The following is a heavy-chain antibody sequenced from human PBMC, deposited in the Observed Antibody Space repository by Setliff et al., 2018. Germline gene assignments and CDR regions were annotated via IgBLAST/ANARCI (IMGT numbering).Heavy chain of an antibody. V-gene: IGHV4-39*01. CDR2: IYYSGST. CDR3: ARHFRSSKVQFLEYLTDYYFDS. D-gene: IGHD3-3*01. J-gene: IGHJ4*02. Sequence: SETLSLTCTVSDVSISSSSFYWAWIRQPPGKGLEWIGSIYYSGSTYYNPSLTSRVTISVETSNNQFSLNLRSATAADTAIYYCARHFRSSKVQFLEYLTDYYFDSWGQGTLVTVSS. CDR1: DVSISSSSFY.